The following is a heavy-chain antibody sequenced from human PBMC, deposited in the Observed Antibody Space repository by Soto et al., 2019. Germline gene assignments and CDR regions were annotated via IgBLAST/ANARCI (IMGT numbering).Heavy chain of an antibody. J-gene: IGHJ3*01. Sequence: EVQLAESGGGLVQPGGSLRLSCTASGFTFSSSWMSWVRQAPGKGLEWVANIKEDGSEKNYVDSVKGRFTISRDNAKNSLNLQMSSLRAEDTAVYYCARGRVGMTWGQGTMVIVSS. CDR2: IKEDGSEK. D-gene: IGHD2-15*01. CDR1: GFTFSSSW. CDR3: ARGRVGMT. V-gene: IGHV3-7*04.